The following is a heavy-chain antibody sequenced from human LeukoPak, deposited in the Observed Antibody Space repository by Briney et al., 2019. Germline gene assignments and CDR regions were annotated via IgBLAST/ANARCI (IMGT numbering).Heavy chain of an antibody. J-gene: IGHJ5*02. D-gene: IGHD6-13*01. V-gene: IGHV1-69*13. CDR2: IIPIFGTA. CDR1: GGTFSSYA. Sequence: SVKVSCKASGGTFSSYAISWVRQAPGQGLEWMGGIIPIFGTANYAQKFQGRVTITADESTSTAYMELSSLRSEDTAVYYCARSSRDSSSWLPDWFDPWGQGTLVTVSS. CDR3: ARSSRDSSSWLPDWFDP.